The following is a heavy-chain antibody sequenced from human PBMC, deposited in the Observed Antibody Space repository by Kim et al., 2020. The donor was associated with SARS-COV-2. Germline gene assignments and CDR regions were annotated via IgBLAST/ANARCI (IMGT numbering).Heavy chain of an antibody. V-gene: IGHV5-10-1*01. J-gene: IGHJ5*02. CDR3: ARHFSARRWLQLFGWFDP. Sequence: GESLKISCKGSGYSFTSYWINLVRQMPGKGLEFMGRIYPSDSYPNYSPSFQGHVTISADKSISTAYLQWSSLQASDPAMFYCARHFSARRWLQLFGWFDPWGQGTLVTVSS. CDR2: IYPSDSYP. CDR1: GYSFTSYW. D-gene: IGHD5-12*01.